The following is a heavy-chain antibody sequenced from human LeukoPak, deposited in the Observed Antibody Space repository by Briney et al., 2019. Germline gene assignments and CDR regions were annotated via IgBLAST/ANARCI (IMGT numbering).Heavy chain of an antibody. V-gene: IGHV1-18*01. J-gene: IGHJ4*02. Sequence: ASVKVSCKASGYTFTSYGISWVRQAPGQGLEWMGWISAYNGNTNYAQKLQGRVTMTTDTSTSTAYMELRSLRSDDTAVYYCARDGIAGSGSYKIYYFDYWGQGTLVTVSS. D-gene: IGHD3-10*01. CDR3: ARDGIAGSGSYKIYYFDY. CDR2: ISAYNGNT. CDR1: GYTFTSYG.